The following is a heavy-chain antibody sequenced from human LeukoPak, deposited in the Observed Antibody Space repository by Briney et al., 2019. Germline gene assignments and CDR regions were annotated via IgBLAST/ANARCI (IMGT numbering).Heavy chain of an antibody. Sequence: GGSLRLSCAASAFSFSNYNMNWVRQAPGKGLEWASSITSSGSYIYYADSVKGRFTISRDNAKNSLYLQLNSLRAEDTAVYYRARDPYSGSYSDYYYYYMDVWGKGTTVTVSS. J-gene: IGHJ6*03. CDR3: ARDPYSGSYSDYYYYYMDV. D-gene: IGHD1-26*01. CDR1: AFSFSNYN. V-gene: IGHV3-21*01. CDR2: ITSSGSYI.